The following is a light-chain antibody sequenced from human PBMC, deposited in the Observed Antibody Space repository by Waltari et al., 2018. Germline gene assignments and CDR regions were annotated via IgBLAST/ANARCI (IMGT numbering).Light chain of an antibody. Sequence: QSALTQPASVSGSPGQSITIPCTGTSSDVGGYNYASWYQQHPGKAPKLMIYDVSKRPSGVSNRFSGSKSGNTASLTISGLQAEDEADYYCSSYTSSSTVVFGGGTKLTVL. CDR3: SSYTSSSTVV. V-gene: IGLV2-14*01. CDR2: DVS. CDR1: SSDVGGYNY. J-gene: IGLJ2*01.